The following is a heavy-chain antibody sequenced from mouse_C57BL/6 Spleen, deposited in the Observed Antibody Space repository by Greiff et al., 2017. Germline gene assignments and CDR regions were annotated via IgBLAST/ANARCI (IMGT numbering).Heavy chain of an antibody. V-gene: IGHV1-55*01. D-gene: IGHD1-1*01. Sequence: VQLQQPGAELVKPGASVKMSCKASGYTFTSYWITWVKQRPGQGLEWIGDIYPGSGSTNYNEKFKSKATLTVDTSSSTAYMQLSSLTSEDSAVYYCARLDTTVVASFDYWGQGTTLTVSS. CDR3: ARLDTTVVASFDY. CDR1: GYTFTSYW. J-gene: IGHJ2*01. CDR2: IYPGSGST.